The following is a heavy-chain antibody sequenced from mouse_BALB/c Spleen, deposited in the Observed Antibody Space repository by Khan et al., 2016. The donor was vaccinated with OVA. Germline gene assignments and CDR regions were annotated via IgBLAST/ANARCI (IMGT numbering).Heavy chain of an antibody. D-gene: IGHD1-2*01. CDR1: GFSLTSYG. Sequence: VQLQESGPGLVAPSQSLSITCTVSGFSLTSYGVTWVRQPPGKGLEWLGVIWGDGSTNYHSTLMSRLSISKDNSQSQVFLKLSSLQTDDTATYYCAKWGTANYYAMDYWGQGTSVTVSS. V-gene: IGHV2-3*01. CDR2: IWGDGST. CDR3: AKWGTANYYAMDY. J-gene: IGHJ4*01.